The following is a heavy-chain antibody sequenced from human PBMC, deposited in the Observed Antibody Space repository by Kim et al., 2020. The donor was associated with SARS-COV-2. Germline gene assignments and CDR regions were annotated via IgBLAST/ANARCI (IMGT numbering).Heavy chain of an antibody. Sequence: SVKDSCKASGATLRTYTISWVRRAPGQGLEWMGGIFPTRGTTDFARKFQGRVTITADASTSSTYLTLTSLRSEDTAVYYCAITFENSAAFDSWGQGTAVIVSS. CDR3: AITFENSAAFDS. V-gene: IGHV1-69*13. J-gene: IGHJ4*02. CDR1: GATLRTYT. D-gene: IGHD1-7*01. CDR2: IFPTRGTT.